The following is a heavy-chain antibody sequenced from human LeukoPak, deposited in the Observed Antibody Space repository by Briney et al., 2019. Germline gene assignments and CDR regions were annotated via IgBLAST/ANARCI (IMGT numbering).Heavy chain of an antibody. CDR2: IYPGDSDT. J-gene: IGHJ4*02. CDR3: ARRYCSGDNCYSGFDY. Sequence: GESLKISCKGSGYSFTNYWIGWVRQMPGKGLEWMGIIYPGDSDTRYSPSFQGQVTISADKSINSAYLQWSSLKAPDTAVFYCARRYCSGDNCYSGFDYWGQGTLVTVSS. V-gene: IGHV5-51*01. D-gene: IGHD2-15*01. CDR1: GYSFTNYW.